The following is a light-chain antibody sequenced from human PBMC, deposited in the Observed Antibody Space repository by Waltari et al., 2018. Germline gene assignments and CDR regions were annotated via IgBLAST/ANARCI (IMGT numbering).Light chain of an antibody. CDR2: DVN. CDR3: CSQSSYNGVI. CDR1: RSDVGCADS. Sequence: QSALSPPASVSGSPGQSITISCSGTRSDVGCADSVSWYQYHPGQVPKVIIYDVNNRPSGVSDRFSGSKSGHTASLTISGLQAEDEAKYYCCSQSSYNGVIFGGGTKLTVL. J-gene: IGLJ2*01. V-gene: IGLV2-14*03.